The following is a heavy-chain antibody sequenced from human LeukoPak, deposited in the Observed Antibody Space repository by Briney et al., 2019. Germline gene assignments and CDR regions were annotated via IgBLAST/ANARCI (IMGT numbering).Heavy chain of an antibody. CDR3: ARATAVVSTSAFDI. Sequence: GASVKVSCKASGGTFRSSAISWVRQAPGQGLEWMGGIIPIIGTTKYAQKFQGRVTITTDASATTAYMELSSLRSEDTAVYYCARATAVVSTSAFDIWGQGTVVTVSS. CDR1: GGTFRSSA. V-gene: IGHV1-69*05. J-gene: IGHJ3*02. CDR2: IIPIIGTT. D-gene: IGHD2-2*01.